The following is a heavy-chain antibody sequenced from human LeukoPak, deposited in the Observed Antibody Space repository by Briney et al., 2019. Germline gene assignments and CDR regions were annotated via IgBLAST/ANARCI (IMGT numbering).Heavy chain of an antibody. J-gene: IGHJ4*02. CDR2: IDAKSGGT. CDR3: ARWRGYSSGWSGPFDD. V-gene: IGHV1-2*02. D-gene: IGHD6-13*01. Sequence: VASVKVSCKASGYTFTGHYLHWVRQAPGQGLEWMGWIDAKSGGTKYAQRFQGRVAMTRDTSINTGYMELRSLTSDDTAVYYCARWRGYSSGWSGPFDDWGQGTLVTVPS. CDR1: GYTFTGHY.